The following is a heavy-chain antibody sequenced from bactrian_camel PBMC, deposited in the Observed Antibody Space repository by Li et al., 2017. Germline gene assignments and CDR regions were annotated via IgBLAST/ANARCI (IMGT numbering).Heavy chain of an antibody. D-gene: IGHD7*01. CDR1: GISLSSAFC. J-gene: IGHJ4*01. CDR2: IEDDKP. Sequence: HVQLVESGGGSVETGGSLTLSCTGSGISLSSAFCVGWFRQAPGKKREAVANIEDDKPHYADAVKGRYTISKDTAKNTLILQMNSLKPEDTAMYYCAAEACKWWHVRILKDYSAWGQGTQVTVS. CDR3: AAEACKWWHVRILKDYSA. V-gene: IGHV3-2*01.